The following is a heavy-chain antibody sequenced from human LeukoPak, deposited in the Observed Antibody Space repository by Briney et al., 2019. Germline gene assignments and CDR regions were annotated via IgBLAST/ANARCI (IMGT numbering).Heavy chain of an antibody. J-gene: IGHJ4*02. V-gene: IGHV4-4*07. CDR1: GGSISSYY. CDR2: VYTSGST. D-gene: IGHD2-21*02. Sequence: PSETLSLTCTVSGGSISSYYWSWIRQPAGKGLEWIGRVYTSGSTKYNPSLKSRVTMSVDTSKSQFSLKLRSVTAADTAVYYCARGLRGVTDYWGQGTLVTVSS. CDR3: ARGLRGVTDY.